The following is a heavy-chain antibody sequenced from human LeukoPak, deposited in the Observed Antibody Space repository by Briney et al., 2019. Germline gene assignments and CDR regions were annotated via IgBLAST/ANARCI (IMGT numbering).Heavy chain of an antibody. Sequence: SETLSLTCAVYGGSFSGYYWSWIRQPPGKGLEWIGEINHSGSTNYNPSLKSRVTISVDTSKNQFSLKLSSVTAADTAVYYCARSGVPAARGPPDYWGQGTLVTVSS. CDR1: GGSFSGYY. V-gene: IGHV4-34*01. CDR3: ARSGVPAARGPPDY. J-gene: IGHJ4*02. CDR2: INHSGST. D-gene: IGHD2-2*01.